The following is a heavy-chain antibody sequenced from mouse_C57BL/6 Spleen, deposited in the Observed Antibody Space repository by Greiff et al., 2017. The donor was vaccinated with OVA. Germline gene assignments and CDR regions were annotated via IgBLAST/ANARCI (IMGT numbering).Heavy chain of an antibody. CDR3: ARCYDGYLDY. J-gene: IGHJ4*01. D-gene: IGHD2-3*01. V-gene: IGHV1-52*01. CDR1: GYTFTSYW. Sequence: VQLQQPGAELVRPGSSVKLSCKASGYTFTSYWMHWVKQRPIQGLEWIGNIDPSDSETHYNQKFKDKATLTVDKSSSTAYMQLSSLTSEDSAVYYCARCYDGYLDYWGQGTSVTVSS. CDR2: IDPSDSET.